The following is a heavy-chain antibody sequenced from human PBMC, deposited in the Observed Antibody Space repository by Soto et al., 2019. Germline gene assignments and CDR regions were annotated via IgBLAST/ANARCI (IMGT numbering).Heavy chain of an antibody. CDR3: AREMAAAGYFDY. CDR1: GLTFSSYG. D-gene: IGHD6-13*01. V-gene: IGHV3-33*01. J-gene: IGHJ4*02. CDR2: IWFDGSNS. Sequence: QVHLVESGGGVVQPGNSLGLSCVASGLTFSSYGMHWARQAPGKGLEWVAVIWFDGSNSYYADSVKGRFTISRDNSKNTLYLQMNSLRAEDTAVYYCAREMAAAGYFDYWGQGTLVTVSS.